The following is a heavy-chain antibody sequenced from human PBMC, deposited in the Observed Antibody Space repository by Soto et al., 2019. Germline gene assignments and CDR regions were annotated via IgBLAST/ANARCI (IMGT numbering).Heavy chain of an antibody. V-gene: IGHV1-69*13. CDR3: ARVVVDYYDSSGYYSYYYYGMDV. CDR2: IIPIFGTA. D-gene: IGHD3-22*01. J-gene: IGHJ6*02. CDR1: GGTFSSYA. Sequence: SVKVSCKASGGTFSSYAISWVRQAPGQGLEWMGGIIPIFGTANYAQKFQGRVTITADESTSTAYMELSSLRSEDTAVYYCARVVVDYYDSSGYYSYYYYGMDVWGQGTTVTVSS.